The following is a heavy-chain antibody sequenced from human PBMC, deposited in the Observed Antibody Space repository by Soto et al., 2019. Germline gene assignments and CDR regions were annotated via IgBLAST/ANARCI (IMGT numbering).Heavy chain of an antibody. Sequence: SVKVSCKASGGTFSSYAISWVRQAPGQGLEWMGGIIPIFGTANYAQKFQGRVTITADKSTSTAYMELSSLRSEDTAVYYCARTRKWELRSFDYWGQGTLVTVSS. V-gene: IGHV1-69*06. D-gene: IGHD1-26*01. CDR1: GGTFSSYA. J-gene: IGHJ4*02. CDR3: ARTRKWELRSFDY. CDR2: IIPIFGTA.